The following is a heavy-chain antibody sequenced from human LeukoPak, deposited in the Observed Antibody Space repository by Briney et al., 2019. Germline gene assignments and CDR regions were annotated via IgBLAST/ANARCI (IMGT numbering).Heavy chain of an antibody. Sequence: QPGGSLRLSCAASGFIFSTYWMSWVRQAPGKGLEWVANIKQDGSEKYYVDSVKGRFTISRDNAKNSLYLQMNSLRAEDTAVYYCARAAPYYYDSSGYSAFDSWGQGTMVTVSA. CDR3: ARAAPYYYDSSGYSAFDS. CDR1: GFIFSTYW. D-gene: IGHD3-22*01. CDR2: IKQDGSEK. J-gene: IGHJ3*02. V-gene: IGHV3-7*05.